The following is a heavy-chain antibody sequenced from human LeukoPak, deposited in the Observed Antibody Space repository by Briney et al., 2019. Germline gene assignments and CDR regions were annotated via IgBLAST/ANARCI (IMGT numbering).Heavy chain of an antibody. CDR3: AVGTMIVVVTDYMMDI. CDR2: IIPILGIA. J-gene: IGHJ3*02. D-gene: IGHD3-22*01. V-gene: IGHV1-69*04. Sequence: ALVKVSCKASGGTFSSYAISWVRQAPGQGLEWMGRIIPILGIANYAQKFQGRVTITADKSTSTAYMELSSLRSEDTAVYYCAVGTMIVVVTDYMMDIWGQGTMVTVSS. CDR1: GGTFSSYA.